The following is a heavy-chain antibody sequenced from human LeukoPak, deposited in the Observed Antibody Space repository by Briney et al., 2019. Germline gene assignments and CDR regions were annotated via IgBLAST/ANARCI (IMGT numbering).Heavy chain of an antibody. V-gene: IGHV3-23*01. CDR3: AKDRRYCSSTSCYNSGEIDY. CDR2: ISVSGGST. D-gene: IGHD2-2*02. CDR1: GFTFSNYV. Sequence: PGGSLRLSXAASGFTFSNYVVSWVRQAPGKGLEWVSAISVSGGSTYYAESVKGRFTISRDNSKNTLNLQMNSLRADDTAVYYCAKDRRYCSSTSCYNSGEIDYWGQGILVTVSS. J-gene: IGHJ4*02.